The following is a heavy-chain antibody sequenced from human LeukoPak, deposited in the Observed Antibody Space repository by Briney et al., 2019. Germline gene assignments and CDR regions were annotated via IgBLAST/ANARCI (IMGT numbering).Heavy chain of an antibody. D-gene: IGHD3-10*01. CDR2: MYYSGST. J-gene: IGHJ5*02. Sequence: PSETLSLTCTVSGGSIRSYYWSWIRQPPGKGLEWIGYMYYSGSTNYNPSLKSRITISVDRSKNQFSLKLSSVTAADTAVYYCARHGGSGSYYNWFDPWGQGTLSPSPQ. CDR1: GGSIRSYY. V-gene: IGHV4-59*08. CDR3: ARHGGSGSYYNWFDP.